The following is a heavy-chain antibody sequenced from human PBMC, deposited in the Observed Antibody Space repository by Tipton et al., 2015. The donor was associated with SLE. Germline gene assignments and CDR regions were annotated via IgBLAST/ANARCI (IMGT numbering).Heavy chain of an antibody. CDR2: IGRSDGST. CDR3: AKGSQWLAL. V-gene: IGHV3-23*01. Sequence: SLRLSCAASGFTFSDYPMTWVRQAPGKGLEWVSTIGRSDGSTFYADSVKGRFTISRDNPKNTLYLQMKSLRVEDTAVYFCAKGSQWLALWGQGTLVTVSS. J-gene: IGHJ4*02. CDR1: GFTFSDYP. D-gene: IGHD6-19*01.